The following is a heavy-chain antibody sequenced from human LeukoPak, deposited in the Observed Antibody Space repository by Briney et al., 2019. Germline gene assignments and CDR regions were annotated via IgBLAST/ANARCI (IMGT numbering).Heavy chain of an antibody. J-gene: IGHJ5*02. V-gene: IGHV4-31*03. Sequence: PSETLSLTCTVSGGSISSGGYYWSWIRQHPGKGLEWIGYIYYSGSTYCNPSLKSRVTISVDTSKNQFSLKLSSVTAADTAVYYCARDRIVGATTSGGWFDPWGQGTLVTVSS. CDR2: IYYSGST. CDR1: GGSISSGGYY. D-gene: IGHD1-26*01. CDR3: ARDRIVGATTSGGWFDP.